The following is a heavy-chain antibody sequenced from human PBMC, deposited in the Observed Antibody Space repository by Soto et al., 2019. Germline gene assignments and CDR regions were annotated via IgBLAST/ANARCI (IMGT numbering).Heavy chain of an antibody. Sequence: GGTLRLSCAASGFTFSNAWMSWVRQAPGKGLEWVGRIKSKTDGGTTDYAAPVKGRFTISRDDSKNTLYLQMNSLKTEDTAVYYCTTGIALWLPVFAFDIWGQGTMVTVSS. D-gene: IGHD5-18*01. V-gene: IGHV3-15*01. CDR1: GFTFSNAW. CDR2: IKSKTDGGTT. CDR3: TTGIALWLPVFAFDI. J-gene: IGHJ3*02.